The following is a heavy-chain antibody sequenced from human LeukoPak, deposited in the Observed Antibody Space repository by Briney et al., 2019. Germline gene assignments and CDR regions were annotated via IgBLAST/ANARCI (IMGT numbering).Heavy chain of an antibody. CDR3: ASANPYCSGGSCYRPYYYYYYYMDV. D-gene: IGHD2-15*01. CDR1: GYSISSGYY. CDR2: IYHSGST. J-gene: IGHJ6*03. V-gene: IGHV4-38-2*02. Sequence: PSETLSLTCTVSGYSISSGYYWGRIRQPPGQGLEWIGSIYHSGSTYYNPSLKSRVTISVDTSKNQFSLKLSSVTAADTAVYYCASANPYCSGGSCYRPYYYYYYYMDVWGKGTTVTVSS.